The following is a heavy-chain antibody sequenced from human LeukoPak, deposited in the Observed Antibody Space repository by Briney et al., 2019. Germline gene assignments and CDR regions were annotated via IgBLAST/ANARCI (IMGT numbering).Heavy chain of an antibody. CDR1: GFTFSSYE. V-gene: IGHV3-21*01. J-gene: IGHJ3*02. Sequence: PGGSLRLSCAASGFTFSSYEMNWVRQAPGKGLEWVSSISSSSSYIYYADSVKGRFTISRDNAKRSVYLQMNSLGVEDTAVYYCARDIHSVAFDIWGQGTMVTVSS. CDR3: ARDIHSVAFDI. CDR2: ISSSSSYI.